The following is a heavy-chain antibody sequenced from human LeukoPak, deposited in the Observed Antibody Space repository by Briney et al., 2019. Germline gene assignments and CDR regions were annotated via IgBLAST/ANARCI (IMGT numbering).Heavy chain of an antibody. D-gene: IGHD6-19*01. CDR3: AKDRPSYSSGWYPVDY. CDR2: IRYDGSNK. Sequence: GGPLRLSCAASGFTFSSYAMHWVRQAPGKGLEWVAFIRYDGSNKYYADSVKGRFTISRDNSKNTLYLQMNSLRAEDTAVYYCAKDRPSYSSGWYPVDYWGQGTLVTVSS. J-gene: IGHJ4*02. V-gene: IGHV3-30*02. CDR1: GFTFSSYA.